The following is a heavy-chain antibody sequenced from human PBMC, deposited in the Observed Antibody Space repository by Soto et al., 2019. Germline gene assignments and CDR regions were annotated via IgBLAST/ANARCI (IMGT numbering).Heavy chain of an antibody. D-gene: IGHD4-4*01. J-gene: IGHJ6*02. CDR3: AKGHSDSFGNYDYFGMDV. V-gene: IGHV3-23*01. Sequence: ALRLSCAASGFTFDNYGMSWVRQAPGKGLEWIGAITGAGDSTYNADSVKGRFTISRDNSKKTVYLQVDSLRVEDTAVYYCAKGHSDSFGNYDYFGMDVWGQGTTVTVSS. CDR1: GFTFDNYG. CDR2: ITGAGDST.